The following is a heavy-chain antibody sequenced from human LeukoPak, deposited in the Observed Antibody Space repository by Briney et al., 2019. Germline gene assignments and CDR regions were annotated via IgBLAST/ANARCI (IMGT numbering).Heavy chain of an antibody. CDR3: ARHDSSGPNFDN. CDR1: GGSISSYY. D-gene: IGHD3-22*01. V-gene: IGHV4-59*08. J-gene: IGHJ4*02. Sequence: SETLSLTCNVSGGSISSYYWSWIRQPPGQGLEWIGYIYYSGSTKYNPALKSRVTISVAASKNQFSLKLSSVTAADTAVYYCARHDSSGPNFDNWGQGTLVTVSS. CDR2: IYYSGST.